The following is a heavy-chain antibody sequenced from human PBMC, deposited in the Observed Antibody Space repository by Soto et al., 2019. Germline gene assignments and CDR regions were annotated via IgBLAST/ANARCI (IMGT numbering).Heavy chain of an antibody. J-gene: IGHJ6*02. CDR2: IYHSGST. D-gene: IGHD6-13*01. CDR3: ARDRKVRQQLVLGFYGMDV. V-gene: IGHV4-4*02. Sequence: SETLSLTCAVSGGSISSSNWWSWVRQPPGKGLEWIGEIYHSGSTNYNPSLKSRVTISVDKSKNQFSLKLSSVTAADTAVYYCARDRKVRQQLVLGFYGMDVWGQGTTVTVSS. CDR1: GGSISSSNW.